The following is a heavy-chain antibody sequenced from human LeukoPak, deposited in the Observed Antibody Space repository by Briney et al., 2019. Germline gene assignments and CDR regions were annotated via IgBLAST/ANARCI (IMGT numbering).Heavy chain of an antibody. V-gene: IGHV1-46*01. CDR3: ARDRGYYDSSGYWWFDP. D-gene: IGHD3-22*01. CDR1: GYTFTSYY. Sequence: ASVKVSCKASGYTFTSYYMHWVRQAPGQGLEWMGIINPSGGSTSYAQKFQGRVTMTTDTSTSTAYMELRSLRSDDTAVYYCARDRGYYDSSGYWWFDPWGQGTLVTVSS. CDR2: INPSGGST. J-gene: IGHJ5*02.